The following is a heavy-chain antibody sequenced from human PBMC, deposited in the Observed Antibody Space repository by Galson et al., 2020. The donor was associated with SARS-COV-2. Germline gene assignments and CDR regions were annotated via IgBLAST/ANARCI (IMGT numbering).Heavy chain of an antibody. CDR1: GFTFDDYA. Sequence: GGSLRLSCAASGFTFDDYAMHWVRQPPGKGLEWVSMISWNSGTTVYAESVKGRFTISRDNAKNSLYLQMNSLRPEDTAFYYCVKDIIGYYDSRGYSKGYFQHWGQGALVTVSS. V-gene: IGHV3-9*01. D-gene: IGHD3-22*01. J-gene: IGHJ1*01. CDR3: VKDIIGYYDSRGYSKGYFQH. CDR2: ISWNSGTT.